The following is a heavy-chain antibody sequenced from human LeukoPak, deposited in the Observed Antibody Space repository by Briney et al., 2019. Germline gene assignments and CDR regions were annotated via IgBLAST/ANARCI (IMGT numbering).Heavy chain of an antibody. J-gene: IGHJ3*02. CDR1: GFTFSSYA. CDR2: ISGSGGST. CDR3: AKVRLAYCDGDCYWSTEDAFDT. V-gene: IGHV3-23*01. Sequence: GGSLRLSCAASGFTFSSYAMSWVRQAPGKGLEWVSAISGSGGSTYYADSVKGRFTISRDNSKNTLYLQTNSLRAEDTAVYYCAKVRLAYCDGDCYWSTEDAFDTWDQGTMVTVSS. D-gene: IGHD2-21*02.